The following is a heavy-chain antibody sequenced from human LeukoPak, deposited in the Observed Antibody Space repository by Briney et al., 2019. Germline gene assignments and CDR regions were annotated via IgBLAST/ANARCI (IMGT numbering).Heavy chain of an antibody. CDR1: GFTVSSKY. J-gene: IGHJ6*02. CDR2: IYSGGTT. Sequence: GGSLRLSCAASGFTVSSKYMTWVRQAPGKGLEWVSVIYSGGTTYYADSVKGRFTISRDNAKNSLYLQMNSLRAEDTAVYYCARAPDTDFWSGYPLYGMDVWGQGTTVTVSS. V-gene: IGHV3-66*01. D-gene: IGHD3-3*01. CDR3: ARAPDTDFWSGYPLYGMDV.